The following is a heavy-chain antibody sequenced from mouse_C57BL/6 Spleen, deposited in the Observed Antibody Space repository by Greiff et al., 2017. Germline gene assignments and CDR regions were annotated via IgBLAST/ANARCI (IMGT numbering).Heavy chain of an antibody. CDR3: ARWTTTAAAMDY. D-gene: IGHD1-2*01. CDR1: GYTFTSYW. Sequence: QVQLKQPGAELVKPGASVKMSCKASGYTFTSYWITWVKQRPGQGLEWIGDIYPGSGSTNYNEKFKSKATLTVDTSSSTAYMQLSSLTSEDSAVYYCARWTTTAAAMDYWGQGTSVTVSS. CDR2: IYPGSGST. J-gene: IGHJ4*01. V-gene: IGHV1-55*01.